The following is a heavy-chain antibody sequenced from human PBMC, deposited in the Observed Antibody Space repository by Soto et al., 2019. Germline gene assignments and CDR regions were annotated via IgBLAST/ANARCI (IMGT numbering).Heavy chain of an antibody. Sequence: QLQLQESGPGLVKPSETLSLTCTVSGGSISSSSYYWGWIRQPPGKGLVWIGSIYYSGSTYYNPSLKSRVTISVDTSKNQFSLKLSSVTAADTAVYYCARREVVTHLPVPQENDYWGQGTLVTVSS. CDR2: IYYSGST. V-gene: IGHV4-39*01. CDR1: GGSISSSSYY. D-gene: IGHD2-21*02. CDR3: ARREVVTHLPVPQENDY. J-gene: IGHJ4*02.